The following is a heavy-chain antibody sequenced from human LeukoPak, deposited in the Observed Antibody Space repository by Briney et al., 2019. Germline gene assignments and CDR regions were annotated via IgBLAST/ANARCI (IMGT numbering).Heavy chain of an antibody. V-gene: IGHV4-39*07. CDR1: GGSISSSSYY. CDR3: ARGGELHLKYYYYMDV. J-gene: IGHJ6*03. D-gene: IGHD1-26*01. Sequence: PSETLSLTCTVSGGSISSSSYYCGWIRQPPGKGLEWIGSIYYSGSTYYNPSLKSRVTISVDTSKNQFSLKLSSVTAADTAVYYCARGGELHLKYYYYMDVWGKGTTVTVSS. CDR2: IYYSGST.